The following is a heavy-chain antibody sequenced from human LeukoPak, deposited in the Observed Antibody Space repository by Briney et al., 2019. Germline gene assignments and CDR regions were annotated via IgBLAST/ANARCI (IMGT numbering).Heavy chain of an antibody. V-gene: IGHV4-61*02. CDR3: ARGPLTVTRGFDP. CDR1: GGSISSGSYY. J-gene: IGHJ5*02. CDR2: IYTSGST. D-gene: IGHD4-17*01. Sequence: SETLSLTCTVSGGSISSGSYYWSWIRQPAGKGLEWIGRIYTSGSTNYNPSLKTRVTMSVDTSKNQFSLKLSSVTAADTAVYYCARGPLTVTRGFDPWGQGTLVTVSS.